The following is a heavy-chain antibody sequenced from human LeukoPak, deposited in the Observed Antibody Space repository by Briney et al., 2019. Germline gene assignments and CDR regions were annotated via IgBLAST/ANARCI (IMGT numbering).Heavy chain of an antibody. CDR1: GFTFNNYA. D-gene: IGHD3-22*01. Sequence: GGSLRLSCAASGFTFNNYAMGWVRQAPGKGLEWVSSISSSSSYIYYADSVKGRFTISRDNAKNSLYLQMNSLRAEDTAVYYCANGPTYYYDSSGYYPGYWGQGTLVTVSS. CDR2: ISSSSSYI. V-gene: IGHV3-21*01. J-gene: IGHJ4*02. CDR3: ANGPTYYYDSSGYYPGY.